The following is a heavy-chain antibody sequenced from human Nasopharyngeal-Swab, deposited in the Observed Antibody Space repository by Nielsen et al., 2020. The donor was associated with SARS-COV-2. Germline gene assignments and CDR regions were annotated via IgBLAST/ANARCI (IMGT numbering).Heavy chain of an antibody. CDR3: ARDEAGTANSGFDY. CDR2: IWYDGSNK. J-gene: IGHJ4*02. CDR1: GFTFSTFG. V-gene: IGHV3-33*01. D-gene: IGHD1-1*01. Sequence: GESLKISCAASGFTFSTFGMHWVRQAPGKGLEWVAVIWYDGSNKYYADSVQGRFTISRDNSKNTLYLQMNSLRAEDTAIYYCARDEAGTANSGFDYWGQGTLVTVSS.